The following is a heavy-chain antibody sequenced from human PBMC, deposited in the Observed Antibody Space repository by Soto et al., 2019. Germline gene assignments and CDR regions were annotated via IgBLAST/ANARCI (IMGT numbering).Heavy chain of an antibody. Sequence: GGSLRLSCAASGFTSSNAYMSCVRQAPGKGPEWVARIKSKTDGRTTGYVAPVKGRFTVARDDSKKTLYLQMDSLKAEATAVYYCLSAFQSWGQGTLVTVSS. CDR3: LSAFQS. CDR1: GFTSSNAY. J-gene: IGHJ5*02. CDR2: IKSKTDGRTT. D-gene: IGHD3-16*01. V-gene: IGHV3-15*01.